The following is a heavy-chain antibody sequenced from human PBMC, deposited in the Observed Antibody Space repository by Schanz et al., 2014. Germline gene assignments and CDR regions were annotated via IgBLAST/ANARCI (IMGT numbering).Heavy chain of an antibody. Sequence: VQLVESGGGVVRPGGSLRLSCAASGFIFSAYTMNWVRQAPGKGLEWVAVMSYDGSNKYYADSVKGRFTISRDTPKNTLYVQMNSLRADDTAVYYCVKGGTNTLDSWGQGTLVTVSS. CDR3: VKGGTNTLDS. J-gene: IGHJ4*02. CDR2: MSYDGSNK. CDR1: GFIFSAYT. V-gene: IGHV3-30-3*01.